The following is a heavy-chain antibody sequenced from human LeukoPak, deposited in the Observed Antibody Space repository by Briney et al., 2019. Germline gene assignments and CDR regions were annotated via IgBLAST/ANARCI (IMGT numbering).Heavy chain of an antibody. J-gene: IGHJ4*02. CDR3: ARGGISGWYPIPFDY. CDR2: INHSGST. V-gene: IGHV4-34*01. D-gene: IGHD6-19*01. Sequence: SETLSLTCAVYGGSFSGYYWSWIRQPPGKGLEWIGEINHSGSTNYNPSLKSRVTISVDTSKNQFSLKLSSVTAADTAVYYCARGGISGWYPIPFDYWGQGTLVTVSS. CDR1: GGSFSGYY.